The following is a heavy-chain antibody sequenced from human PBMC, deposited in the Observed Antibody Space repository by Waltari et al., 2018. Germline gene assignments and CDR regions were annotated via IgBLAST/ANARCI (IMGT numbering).Heavy chain of an antibody. CDR3: ATLHRIVGATSSYYFDY. CDR1: GYTLTELS. Sequence: QVQLVQSGAEVKKPGASVKVSCKVSGYTLTELSMHWVRQAPGKGLEWMGGVDPEDGETIYAQKFQGRVTMTEDTSTDTAYMELSSLRSEDTAVYYCATLHRIVGATSSYYFDYWGQGTLVTVSS. CDR2: VDPEDGET. J-gene: IGHJ4*02. D-gene: IGHD1-26*01. V-gene: IGHV1-24*01.